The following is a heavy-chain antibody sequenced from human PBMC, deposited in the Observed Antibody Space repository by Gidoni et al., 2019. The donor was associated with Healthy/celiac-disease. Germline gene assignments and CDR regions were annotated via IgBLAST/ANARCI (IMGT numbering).Heavy chain of an antibody. D-gene: IGHD3-3*01. J-gene: IGHJ3*02. CDR3: AKDRGANYDFWSGSYDAFDI. Sequence: EVQLLESGGGLVQPGGSLRLSCAASGFTFSSYALSWVRQAPGKGLEWVAASSGSGGSTYYADSVKGRFTISRDNSKNTLYLQMNSLRAEDTAVYYCAKDRGANYDFWSGSYDAFDIWGQGTMVTVSS. CDR1: GFTFSSYA. CDR2: SSGSGGST. V-gene: IGHV3-23*01.